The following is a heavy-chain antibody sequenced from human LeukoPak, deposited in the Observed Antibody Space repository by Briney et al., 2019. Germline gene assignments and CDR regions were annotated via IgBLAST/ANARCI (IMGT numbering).Heavy chain of an antibody. CDR2: INPNSGGT. J-gene: IGHJ6*03. CDR3: ARVYSYAHNYSYYMDV. CDR1: GYTFTSYY. V-gene: IGHV1-2*02. D-gene: IGHD5-18*01. Sequence: GASVKVSCKASGYTFTSYYMHWMRQAPGQGLEWMGWINPNSGGTNYAQKFQGRVTMTRDTSISTAYMELSRLTSDDTAVYYCARVYSYAHNYSYYMDVWGKGTTVTISS.